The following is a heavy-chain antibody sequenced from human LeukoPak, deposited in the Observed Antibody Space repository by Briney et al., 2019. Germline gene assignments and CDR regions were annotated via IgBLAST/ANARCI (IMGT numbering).Heavy chain of an antibody. Sequence: ASVKVSCKASGYTFSSYGLSWVRQAPGQGLEWMGWINPNSGGTNYAQKFQGRVTMTRDTSISTAYMELSRLRSDDTAVYYCARWSYSSSLLIWGQGTLVTVSS. D-gene: IGHD6-6*01. V-gene: IGHV1-2*02. CDR3: ARWSYSSSLLI. CDR1: GYTFSSYG. J-gene: IGHJ4*02. CDR2: INPNSGGT.